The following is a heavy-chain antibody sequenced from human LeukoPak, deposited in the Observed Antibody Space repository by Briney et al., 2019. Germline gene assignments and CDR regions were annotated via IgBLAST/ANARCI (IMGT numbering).Heavy chain of an antibody. Sequence: PGGSLRLSCAASGFTFSSYAMSWVRQAPGKGLEWVSAISGSGGSTYYADSVKGRFTISRDNSKNTLYLQMNSLRAEDTAVYYCARNRGYSSEKGGFDYWGQGTLVTVSS. D-gene: IGHD6-19*01. CDR3: ARNRGYSSEKGGFDY. CDR2: ISGSGGST. J-gene: IGHJ4*02. V-gene: IGHV3-23*01. CDR1: GFTFSSYA.